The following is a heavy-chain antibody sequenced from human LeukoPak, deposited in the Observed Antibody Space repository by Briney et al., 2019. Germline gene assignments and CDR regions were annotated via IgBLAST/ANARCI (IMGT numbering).Heavy chain of an antibody. CDR1: GGSFSGYY. J-gene: IGHJ6*04. CDR3: ARDGCSSTSCYPWGYYYGMDV. V-gene: IGHV4-34*01. Sequence: PSETLSLTCAVYGGSFSGYYWSWIRQPPGKRLEWIGEINHSGSTNYNPSLKSRVTISVDTSKNQFSLKLSSVTAADTAVYYCARDGCSSTSCYPWGYYYGMDVWGKGTTVTVSS. CDR2: INHSGST. D-gene: IGHD2-2*01.